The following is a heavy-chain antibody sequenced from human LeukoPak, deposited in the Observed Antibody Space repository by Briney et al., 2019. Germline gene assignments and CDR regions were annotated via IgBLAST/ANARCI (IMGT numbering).Heavy chain of an antibody. Sequence: GGSLRLSCAASGFTFSSYGMHWVRQAPGKGLEWVANIKQDGSEKYYVDSVKGRFTISRDNAKNSLYPQMNSLRAEDTAVYYCASWRWLQSDVDYWGQGTLVTVSS. CDR2: IKQDGSEK. J-gene: IGHJ4*02. CDR3: ASWRWLQSDVDY. CDR1: GFTFSSYG. D-gene: IGHD5-24*01. V-gene: IGHV3-7*01.